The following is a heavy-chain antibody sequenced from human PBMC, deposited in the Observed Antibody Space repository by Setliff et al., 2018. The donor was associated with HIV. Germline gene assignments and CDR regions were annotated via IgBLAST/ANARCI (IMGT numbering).Heavy chain of an antibody. CDR2: IKPDGTYK. D-gene: IGHD3-22*01. V-gene: IGHV3-7*03. J-gene: IGHJ4*02. CDR3: ASSRPPDESSGYSYYFDY. CDR1: GFTFSASW. Sequence: GESLKISCAASGFTFSASWMTWVRQAPGKGLEWVANIKPDGTYKYYVDSVKGRFTIYRDNAKNSLSLQMTSLRAEDTAVYYCASSRPPDESSGYSYYFDYWGQGTLVTVSS.